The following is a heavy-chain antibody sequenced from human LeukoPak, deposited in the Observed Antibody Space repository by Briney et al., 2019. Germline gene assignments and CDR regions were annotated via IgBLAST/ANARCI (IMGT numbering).Heavy chain of an antibody. D-gene: IGHD4-17*01. V-gene: IGHV3-21*01. CDR2: ISSSSSYI. CDR3: ARDVPYGDHGGYFDL. J-gene: IGHJ2*01. CDR1: GFTFSSYG. Sequence: PGGSLRLSCAASGFTFSSYGMNWVRQAPGKGLEWVSSISSSSSYIYYADSVKGRFTISRDNAKNSLYLQMNSLRAEDTAVYYCARDVPYGDHGGYFDLWGRGTLVTVSS.